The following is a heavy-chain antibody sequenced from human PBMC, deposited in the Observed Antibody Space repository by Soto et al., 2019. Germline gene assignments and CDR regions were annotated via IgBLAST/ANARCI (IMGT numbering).Heavy chain of an antibody. D-gene: IGHD1-26*01. CDR3: SIGSTYSGELEF. J-gene: IGHJ4*02. CDR1: GGTFSSYS. CDR2: FVPLVGTA. V-gene: IGHV1-69*01. Sequence: QVQLVQSGAEVKKPGSSVKVSCKASGGTFSSYSITWVRQAPGQGLEWMGGFVPLVGTANYAQKFQGRLTMTAGESASRAYMNLTSLRSDDTAIYYCSIGSTYSGELEFWAQGSLATVSS.